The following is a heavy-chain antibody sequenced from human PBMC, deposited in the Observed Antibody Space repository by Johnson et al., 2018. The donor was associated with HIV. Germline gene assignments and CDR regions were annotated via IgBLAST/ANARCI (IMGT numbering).Heavy chain of an antibody. CDR1: GFTFSSYA. J-gene: IGHJ3*02. CDR2: ISYDGSNK. Sequence: VQLVESGVGLVQPGRSLRLSCAASGFTFSSYAMHWVRQSPGQGLEWVAVISYDGSNKYYADSVKGRFTISSDNSKHTLYLQMNILRAEDTAVYYCASGPITIFGVFTTGDAFDIWGQGTMVTVSS. V-gene: IGHV3-30-3*01. D-gene: IGHD3-3*01. CDR3: ASGPITIFGVFTTGDAFDI.